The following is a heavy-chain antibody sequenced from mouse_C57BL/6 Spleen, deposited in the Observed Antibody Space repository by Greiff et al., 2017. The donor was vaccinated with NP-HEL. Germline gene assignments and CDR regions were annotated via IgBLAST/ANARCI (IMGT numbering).Heavy chain of an antibody. Sequence: EVKLQESGPGLVKPSQSLSLTCSVTGYSITSGYYWNWIRQFPGNKLEWMGYISYDGSNNYNPSLKNRISITRDTSKNQFFLKLNSVTTEDTATYYCARGPRDYYAMDYWGQGTSVTVSS. CDR3: ARGPRDYYAMDY. J-gene: IGHJ4*01. CDR2: ISYDGSN. V-gene: IGHV3-6*01. CDR1: GYSITSGYY.